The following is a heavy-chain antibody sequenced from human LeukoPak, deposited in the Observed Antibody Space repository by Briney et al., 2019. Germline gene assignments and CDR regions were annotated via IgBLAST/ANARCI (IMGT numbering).Heavy chain of an antibody. V-gene: IGHV3-74*01. CDR2: INSDGSST. D-gene: IGHD3-10*01. CDR3: ARDGDGSGTPGPIYFDY. Sequence: QPGGSLRLSCVASGFTFSSYWMHWVRQAPGKGLVWVSRINSDGSSTSYADSVKGRFTISRDNAKNSLYLQMNSLRAEDTAVYYCARDGDGSGTPGPIYFDYWCQGTLVIVAS. CDR1: GFTFSSYW. J-gene: IGHJ4*02.